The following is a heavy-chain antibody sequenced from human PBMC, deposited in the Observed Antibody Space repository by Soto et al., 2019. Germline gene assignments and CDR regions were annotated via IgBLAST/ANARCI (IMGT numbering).Heavy chain of an antibody. CDR3: PRRSRRDFYYMEV. Sequence: EVQLSESGGGLVQPGGSLRLSCAASGFTFSGYAMDWVRQAPGKGLEYVSAISSNGVGTYYANSVQGRFTISRDNSRKTLHLKRGRLSPEDMAEYDCPRRSRRDFYYMEVWGKGTTVTVSS. CDR1: GFTFSGYA. CDR2: ISSNGVGT. J-gene: IGHJ6*03. V-gene: IGHV3-64*01.